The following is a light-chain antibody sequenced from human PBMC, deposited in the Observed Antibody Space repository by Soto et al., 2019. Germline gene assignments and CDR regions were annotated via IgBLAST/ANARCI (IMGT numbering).Light chain of an antibody. CDR2: DAS. CDR3: QQRGNWPFT. V-gene: IGKV3-11*01. Sequence: EIVLTQSPATLSLSPGERATLSCRASQSVRNYLAWYQQKPGQAPRLLIYDASNRATGIPARFSGSGSGTDFTLTISSLEPEDFAVYYCQQRGNWPFTCGPGNKVDIK. CDR1: QSVRNY. J-gene: IGKJ3*01.